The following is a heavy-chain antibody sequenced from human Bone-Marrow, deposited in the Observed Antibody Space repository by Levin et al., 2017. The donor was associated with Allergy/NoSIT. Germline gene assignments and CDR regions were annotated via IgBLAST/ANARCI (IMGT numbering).Heavy chain of an antibody. J-gene: IGHJ3*02. Sequence: ETLSLTCAASGFAFSSYWMSWVRQAPGEGLEWVANIKNDGTENFHVDSVRGRFTISRDTNSVYLYMTSLRVEDTAVYYCARNWRSAFDIWGQGTMVTVSS. CDR3: ARNWRSAFDI. CDR1: GFAFSSYW. V-gene: IGHV3-7*04. D-gene: IGHD2-8*02. CDR2: IKNDGTEN.